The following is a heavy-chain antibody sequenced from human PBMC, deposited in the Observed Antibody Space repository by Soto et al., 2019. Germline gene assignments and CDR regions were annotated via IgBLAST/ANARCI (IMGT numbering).Heavy chain of an antibody. D-gene: IGHD2-21*02. V-gene: IGHV4-59*01. CDR3: ARGNAYCGGDCLDY. CDR1: GGSFSGYD. J-gene: IGHJ4*02. CDR2: IYYSGST. Sequence: PSETLSLTCAVYGGSFSGYDWTWIRQPPGKGLEWIGYIYYSGSTNYNPSLKSRVTISVDTSKNQFSLKLSSVTAADTAVYYCARGNAYCGGDCLDYWGQGTLVTVSS.